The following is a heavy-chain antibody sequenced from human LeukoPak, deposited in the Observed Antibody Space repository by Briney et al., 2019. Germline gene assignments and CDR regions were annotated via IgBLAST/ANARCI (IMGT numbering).Heavy chain of an antibody. V-gene: IGHV1-69*13. Sequence: SVKVSCKASGGTFKNYAISWVRQAPGQGLEWMGGIIPIFGTANYAQKFQGRVTITADESTSTAYMELSSLRSEDTAVYYCARGMMVIYFDYWGQGTLVTVSS. J-gene: IGHJ4*02. CDR1: GGTFKNYA. CDR2: IIPIFGTA. CDR3: ARGMMVIYFDY. D-gene: IGHD2-21*01.